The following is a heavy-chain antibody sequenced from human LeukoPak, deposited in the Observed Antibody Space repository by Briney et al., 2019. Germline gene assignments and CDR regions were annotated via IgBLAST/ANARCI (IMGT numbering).Heavy chain of an antibody. V-gene: IGHV4-4*02. CDR3: ATAEPRGSVWYPY. D-gene: IGHD6-13*01. Sequence: KASETLSLTCAVSGGSISSNNWWSWVRQPPGKGLEWIGEIFHSGSTNYNPYLKSRVTISVDKSKNQFSLKLNSVTAADTAVYYCATAEPRGSVWYPYWGQGTLVTVSS. CDR1: GGSISSNNW. J-gene: IGHJ4*02. CDR2: IFHSGST.